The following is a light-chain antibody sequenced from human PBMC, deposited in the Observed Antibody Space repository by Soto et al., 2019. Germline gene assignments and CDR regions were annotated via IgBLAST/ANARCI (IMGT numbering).Light chain of an antibody. CDR2: RAS. CDR3: QQYNYWPWT. CDR1: QSVSSN. Sequence: EIVMTQSPATLSVSPGERATHSCRAKQSVSSNLAWYQQKPGQSPRLLIYRASTRSTGIPARFSGSVSGTEFTLTISSLQSEDVAVYYCQQYNYWPWTFGQGTKVEIK. J-gene: IGKJ1*01. V-gene: IGKV3-15*01.